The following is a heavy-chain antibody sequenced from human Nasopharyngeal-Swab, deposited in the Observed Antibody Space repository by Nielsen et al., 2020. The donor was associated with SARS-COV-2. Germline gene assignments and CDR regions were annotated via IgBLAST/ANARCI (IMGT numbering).Heavy chain of an antibody. D-gene: IGHD5-18*01. CDR1: GFTFSSYS. J-gene: IGHJ6*03. CDR2: ISSSSSYI. V-gene: IGHV3-21*01. Sequence: GESLKISCAASGFTFSSYSMNWVRQAPGKGLEWVSSISSSSSYIYYADSVKGRFTISRDNAKNSLYLQMNSLRAEDTAVYYCATEGPHIAKYYYYYMDAWGKGTTVTVSS. CDR3: ATEGPHIAKYYYYYMDA.